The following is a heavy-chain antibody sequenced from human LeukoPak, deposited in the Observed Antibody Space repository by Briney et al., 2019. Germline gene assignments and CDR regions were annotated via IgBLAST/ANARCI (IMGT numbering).Heavy chain of an antibody. V-gene: IGHV3-23*01. CDR1: GFTFSSYA. D-gene: IGHD3-9*01. J-gene: IGHJ6*02. Sequence: GSLRLSCAASGFTFSSYAMSWVRQAPGKGLEWVSAISGSGGSTYYADSVKGRFTISRDNSKNTLYLPMNSLRAEDTAVYYCAKDRSYYDILTGYSHTPSYGMDVWGQGTTVTVSS. CDR3: AKDRSYYDILTGYSHTPSYGMDV. CDR2: ISGSGGST.